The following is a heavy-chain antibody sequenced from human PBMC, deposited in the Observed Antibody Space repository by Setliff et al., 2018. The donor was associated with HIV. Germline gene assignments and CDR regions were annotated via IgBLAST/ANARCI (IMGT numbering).Heavy chain of an antibody. D-gene: IGHD1-1*01. Sequence: GESLKISCKGSGYSFTSYWIGWVRQMPGKGLEWMGIIYPDDSDTRYSPSFQGQVTISADKSINTAYLQWSSLKTSDTAIYYCARRPKYTTGRPHFDYWGQGTLVTVSS. V-gene: IGHV5-51*01. CDR3: ARRPKYTTGRPHFDY. CDR2: IYPDDSDT. CDR1: GYSFTSYW. J-gene: IGHJ4*02.